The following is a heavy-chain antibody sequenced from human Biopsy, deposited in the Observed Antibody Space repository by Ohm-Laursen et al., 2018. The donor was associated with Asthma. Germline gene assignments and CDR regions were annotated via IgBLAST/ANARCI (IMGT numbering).Heavy chain of an antibody. CDR2: LIPVLGTP. V-gene: IGHV1-69*13. CDR3: ARADRYYYDSSGYTEWFDP. J-gene: IGHJ5*02. CDR1: GDSFSNYA. D-gene: IGHD3-22*01. Sequence: SVKVSCKASGDSFSNYAISWVRQAPGQGLEWMGGLIPVLGTPDHAQMFEGRVTITADESTSTAYMELSSLSSEDTAVYYCARADRYYYDSSGYTEWFDPWGQETLVTVSS.